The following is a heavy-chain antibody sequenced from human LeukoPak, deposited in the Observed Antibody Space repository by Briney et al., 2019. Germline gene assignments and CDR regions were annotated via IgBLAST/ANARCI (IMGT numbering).Heavy chain of an antibody. CDR1: GKSFSGYY. CDR2: INHSGST. Sequence: SEALSLTCTVYGKSFSGYYWTCIRQSPGKGLEWIGEINHSGSTNYNPSLKSRVSISIVTSKNHLSLKLNSVTAADTAVYYCARGRVSVTGYYFAMDVWGQGTTVTVSS. J-gene: IGHJ6*02. D-gene: IGHD2-21*02. CDR3: ARGRVSVTGYYFAMDV. V-gene: IGHV4-34*01.